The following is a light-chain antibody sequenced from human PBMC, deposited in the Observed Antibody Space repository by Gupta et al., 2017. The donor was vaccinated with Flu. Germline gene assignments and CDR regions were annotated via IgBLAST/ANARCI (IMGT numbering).Light chain of an antibody. CDR1: SSDVGGYNY. Sequence: QSALTQPASVSGSPGQSITISCTGTSSDVGGYNYVSWYQHHPGKAPKLVIYEVSNRPSGVSNRFSGSKSGNTASLTVSGLQAEDEADDYCSSYISGDTWGCGGGTKLNVL. CDR2: EVS. CDR3: SSYISGDTWG. J-gene: IGLJ3*02. V-gene: IGLV2-14*01.